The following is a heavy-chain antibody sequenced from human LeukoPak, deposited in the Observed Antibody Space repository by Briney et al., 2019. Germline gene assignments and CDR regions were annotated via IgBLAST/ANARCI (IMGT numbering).Heavy chain of an antibody. CDR1: GGSFSGYY. J-gene: IGHJ4*02. CDR2: INHSGST. CDR3: ARGLVLRFWSCYNHVGVYFDY. Sequence: SETLSLTCAVYGGSFSGYYLSWIRQPPGKGLEWIGEINHSGSTNYNPSLKSRVTISVDTSKNQFSLKLSSVTAADTAVYYCARGLVLRFWSCYNHVGVYFDYWGQGTLVTVSS. V-gene: IGHV4-34*01. D-gene: IGHD3-3*01.